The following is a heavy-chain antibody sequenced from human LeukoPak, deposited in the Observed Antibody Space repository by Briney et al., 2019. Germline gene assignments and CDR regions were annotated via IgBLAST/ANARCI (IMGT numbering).Heavy chain of an antibody. CDR1: GYTFTGYY. Sequence: ASVKVSCKASGYTFTGYYMHWVRQAPGQGLEWMGWISAYNGNTNYAQKLQGRVTMTTDTSTSTAYMELRSLRSDDTAVYYCARDDARLDAFDIWGQGTMVTVSS. CDR2: ISAYNGNT. CDR3: ARDDARLDAFDI. J-gene: IGHJ3*02. V-gene: IGHV1-18*04.